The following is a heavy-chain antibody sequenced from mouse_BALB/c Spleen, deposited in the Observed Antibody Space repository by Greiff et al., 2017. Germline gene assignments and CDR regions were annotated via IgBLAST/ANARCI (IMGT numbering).Heavy chain of an antibody. J-gene: IGHJ3*01. Sequence: QVQLKESGPGLVAPSQSLSITCTVSGFSLTSYGVHWVRQPPGKGLEWLGVIWAGGSTNYNSALMSRLSISKDNSKSQVFLKMNSLQTDDTAMYYCARDGPYGYDEAWFAYWGQGTLVTVSA. D-gene: IGHD2-2*01. CDR3: ARDGPYGYDEAWFAY. CDR2: IWAGGST. V-gene: IGHV2-9*02. CDR1: GFSLTSYG.